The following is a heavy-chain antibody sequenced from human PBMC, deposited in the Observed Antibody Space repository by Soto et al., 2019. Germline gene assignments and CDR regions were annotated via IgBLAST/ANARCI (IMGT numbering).Heavy chain of an antibody. Sequence: SVKVSCKVSGYTLTELSMHWVRQAPGKGLEWMGGFDPEDGETIYAQKFQGRVTMTEDTSTDTAYMELSSLRSEDTAVYYCATGLADYRYYYDSSGYYNLDYWGQGTLVTVSS. D-gene: IGHD3-22*01. CDR2: FDPEDGET. CDR1: GYTLTELS. V-gene: IGHV1-24*01. J-gene: IGHJ4*02. CDR3: ATGLADYRYYYDSSGYYNLDY.